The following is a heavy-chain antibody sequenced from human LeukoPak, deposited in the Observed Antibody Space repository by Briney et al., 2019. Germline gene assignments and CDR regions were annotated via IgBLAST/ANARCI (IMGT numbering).Heavy chain of an antibody. CDR3: ARARSDYGDYTPTSDY. V-gene: IGHV4-34*01. CDR2: INHRGST. Sequence: SETLSLTCTVSGGSISSYYWSWIRQPPGKGLEWIGEINHRGSTNYSPSLKSRVTISVDTSKNQFSLKLSSVTAADTAVYYCARARSDYGDYTPTSDYWGQGTLVTVSS. CDR1: GGSISSYY. D-gene: IGHD4-17*01. J-gene: IGHJ4*02.